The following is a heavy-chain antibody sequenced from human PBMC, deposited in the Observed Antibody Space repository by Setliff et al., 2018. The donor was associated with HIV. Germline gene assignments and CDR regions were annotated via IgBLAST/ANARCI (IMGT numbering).Heavy chain of an antibody. CDR3: ARQAHPRGYYGSAVLFDY. D-gene: IGHD3-22*01. CDR1: GFTFTTYP. Sequence: GGSLRLSCVASGFTFTTYPMSWVRQAPGKGLEWVSAISGDGGDTAYADSLKGRFTISRDTSKNTLHLHMNSLRAEDTAVYYCARQAHPRGYYGSAVLFDYWGQGTPVTVSS. J-gene: IGHJ4*02. CDR2: ISGDGGDT. V-gene: IGHV3-23*01.